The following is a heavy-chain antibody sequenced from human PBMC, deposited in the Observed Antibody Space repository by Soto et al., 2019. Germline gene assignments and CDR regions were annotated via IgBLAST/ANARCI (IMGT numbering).Heavy chain of an antibody. V-gene: IGHV1-18*01. CDR1: GYTFTSYG. J-gene: IGHJ4*02. CDR3: AREAVSGRTGFDY. CDR2: VNAYNGNT. Sequence: QVXLVXXXAEVKXXXASVKVSCKASGYTFTSYGISWVRQAPGQGIEWMGWVNAYNGNTNYAQKFQGRVTMTTDTSTSTAYMELRSLRSDDTAVYYCAREAVSGRTGFDYWGQGTLVTVSS. D-gene: IGHD6-19*01.